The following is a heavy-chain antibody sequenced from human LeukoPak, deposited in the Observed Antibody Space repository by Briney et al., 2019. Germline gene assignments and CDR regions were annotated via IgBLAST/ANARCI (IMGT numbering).Heavy chain of an antibody. CDR1: GFTFSSYA. D-gene: IGHD3-22*01. J-gene: IGHJ4*02. V-gene: IGHV3-30-3*01. CDR3: ARDTDYDDSRGYYLIDY. Sequence: PGRSLRLSCAASGFTFSSYAMHWVRQAPGKGLEWVAVISYDGSNKYYADSVKGRFTISRDNSKNTLYLQMNSLRAEDTAVYYCARDTDYDDSRGYYLIDYWGPGTLVTVSS. CDR2: ISYDGSNK.